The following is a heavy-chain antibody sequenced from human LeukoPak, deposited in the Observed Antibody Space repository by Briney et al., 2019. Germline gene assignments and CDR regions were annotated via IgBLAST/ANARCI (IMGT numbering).Heavy chain of an antibody. J-gene: IGHJ6*02. D-gene: IGHD6-19*01. CDR3: ARDRVDSSEYYYYYYGMDV. Sequence: PSETLSLTCTVSGGSISSSSYYWGWIRQPPGKGLEWIGYIYYSGSTYYNPSLKSRVTISVDTSKNQFSLKLSSVTAADTAVYYCARDRVDSSEYYYYYYGMDVWGQGTTVTVSS. CDR2: IYYSGST. V-gene: IGHV4-31*03. CDR1: GGSISSSSYY.